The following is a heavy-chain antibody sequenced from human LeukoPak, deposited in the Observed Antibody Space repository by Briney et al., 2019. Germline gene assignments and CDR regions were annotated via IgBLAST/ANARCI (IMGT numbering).Heavy chain of an antibody. D-gene: IGHD6-19*01. J-gene: IGHJ3*02. V-gene: IGHV3-49*04. CDR1: GFTFGDYA. CDR3: TRIRNSGWYGAFDI. Sequence: GGSVRLSCTASGFTFGDYAMSWVRQAPGKELEWVGFIRSTAYGGTIEYAASVKGRFTISRDDSKSIAYLQMNSLKTEDTAVFYCTRIRNSGWYGAFDIWGRGTMVTVSS. CDR2: IRSTAYGGTI.